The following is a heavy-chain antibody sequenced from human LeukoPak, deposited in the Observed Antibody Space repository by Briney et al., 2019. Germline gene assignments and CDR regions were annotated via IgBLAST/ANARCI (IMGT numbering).Heavy chain of an antibody. CDR1: GGSISGYY. CDR2: THSSGNT. J-gene: IGHJ4*02. D-gene: IGHD3-22*01. CDR3: ARHYPYDRSTYYAQFDY. V-gene: IGHV4-59*08. Sequence: SETLSLTCTVSGGSISGYYWSWIRQPPGKGLEWIGYTHSSGNTNYNPSLKSRVTILVDTSKNQFSLKLSSVTAADTAMYYCARHYPYDRSTYYAQFDYWGRGTLVTVSS.